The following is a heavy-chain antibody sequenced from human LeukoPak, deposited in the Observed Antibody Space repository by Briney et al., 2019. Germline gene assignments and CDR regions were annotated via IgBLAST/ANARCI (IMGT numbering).Heavy chain of an antibody. Sequence: GGSLRLSCAASGFTFSSYAMSWVRQAPGKGLEWVSAISGSGGSTYYADSVKGRFTISRDNSKNTLYLQMNSLRAEDTAVYYCAKRVRYSGYDAGDGMDVWAKGPRSPSP. CDR2: ISGSGGST. CDR1: GFTFSSYA. J-gene: IGHJ6*02. V-gene: IGHV3-23*01. D-gene: IGHD5-12*01. CDR3: AKRVRYSGYDAGDGMDV.